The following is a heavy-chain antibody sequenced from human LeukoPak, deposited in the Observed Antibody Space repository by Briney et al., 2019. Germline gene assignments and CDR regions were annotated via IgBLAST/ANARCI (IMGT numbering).Heavy chain of an antibody. J-gene: IGHJ4*02. CDR1: GGSISSGSYY. CDR3: ASERGYSYAHIY. Sequence: PSQTLSLTCTVSGGSISSGSYYWSWIRQPAGKGLEWIGRIYTSGSTNYNPSLKSRVTISVDTSKNQFSLKLSSLSAADTAVYYCASERGYSYAHIYWGQGTLVTVSS. V-gene: IGHV4-61*02. D-gene: IGHD5-18*01. CDR2: IYTSGST.